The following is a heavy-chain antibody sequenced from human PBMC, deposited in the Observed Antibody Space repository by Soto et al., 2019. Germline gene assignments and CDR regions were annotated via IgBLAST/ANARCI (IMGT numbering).Heavy chain of an antibody. Sequence: PSETLSLTCAVYVGSFSGYYWSLIRQPPGKGLEWIGEINHSGSTNYNPSLKVRVTISVYTSKNQFSLKLSSVTAADTAVYYCARSLKYQMLYSTLGAYYYYYGMEVWGQGSTVTVSS. CDR2: INHSGST. D-gene: IGHD2-2*02. V-gene: IGHV4-34*01. CDR3: ARSLKYQMLYSTLGAYYYYYGMEV. J-gene: IGHJ6*01. CDR1: VGSFSGYY.